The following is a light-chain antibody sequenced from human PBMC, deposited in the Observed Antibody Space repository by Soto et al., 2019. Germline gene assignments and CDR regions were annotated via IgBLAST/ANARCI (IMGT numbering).Light chain of an antibody. CDR3: SSYTGSSYV. CDR2: EVS. J-gene: IGLJ1*01. Sequence: QSALTQPPSASGSPGQSVTISCTGTGSDVGDYNYVSWYQQHPGKAPKLMIYEVSKRPSGVPDLFSGSKSGNTASLTVSGLQAEDEANYYCSSYTGSSYVFGTGTELTVL. V-gene: IGLV2-8*01. CDR1: GSDVGDYNY.